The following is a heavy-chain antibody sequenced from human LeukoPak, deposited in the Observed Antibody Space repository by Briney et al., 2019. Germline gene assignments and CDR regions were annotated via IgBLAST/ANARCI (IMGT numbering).Heavy chain of an antibody. V-gene: IGHV4-38-2*02. CDR2: IYQSGSA. CDR1: GYSISSGYY. Sequence: SETLSLTCTVSGYSISSGYYWGWIRQPPGKGLEWIGSIYQSGSAYYNPSLKNRVTISVDTSKNQFSLKVSSLTAADTAVYYCARWTSVTTRFDPWGPGTLVTVSS. D-gene: IGHD4-17*01. CDR3: ARWTSVTTRFDP. J-gene: IGHJ5*02.